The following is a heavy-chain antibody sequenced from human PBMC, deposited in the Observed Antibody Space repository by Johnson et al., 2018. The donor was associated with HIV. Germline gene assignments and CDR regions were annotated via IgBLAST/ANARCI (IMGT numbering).Heavy chain of an antibody. CDR1: GFTVSSNY. J-gene: IGHJ3*02. CDR2: IYSDGST. Sequence: VQLVECGGGLVQPGGSLRLSCAASGFTVSSNYMSWVRQAPGKGLEWVSLIYSDGSTYYADSVKGRFTISRANSKNTLYLQMNSLRAEETAMYYCAKSPAKDHGGNSGAFAIWGQGTMVTVSA. CDR3: AKSPAKDHGGNSGAFAI. D-gene: IGHD4-23*01. V-gene: IGHV3-66*01.